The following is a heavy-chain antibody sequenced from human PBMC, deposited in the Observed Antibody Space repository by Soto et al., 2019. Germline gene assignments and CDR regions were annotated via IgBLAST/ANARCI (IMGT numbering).Heavy chain of an antibody. D-gene: IGHD2-15*01. J-gene: IGHJ3*02. CDR3: ALYCSGGSCYEFDAXDI. CDR2: ISSSSSYI. CDR1: GFTFSSYS. Sequence: PGGSLRLSCAASGFTFSSYSMNWVRQAPGKGLEWVSSISSSSSYIYYADSVKGRFTISRDNAKNSLYLQMNSLRAEDTAVYYCALYCSGGSCYEFDAXDIWGQGTMVTVSS. V-gene: IGHV3-21*01.